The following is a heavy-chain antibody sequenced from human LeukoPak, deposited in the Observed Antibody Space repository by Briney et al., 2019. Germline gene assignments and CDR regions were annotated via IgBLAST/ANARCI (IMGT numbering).Heavy chain of an antibody. CDR3: AREIGSGWHYYFDY. CDR2: ISAYNDNT. V-gene: IGHV1-18*01. Sequence: GASVKVSCKASGYTFTSYGISWVRQAPGQGLEWMGWISAYNDNTNYAQKLQGRVTMTTDISTSTAYMELSSLRSEDTAVYYCAREIGSGWHYYFDYWGQGTLVTVSS. J-gene: IGHJ4*02. D-gene: IGHD6-19*01. CDR1: GYTFTSYG.